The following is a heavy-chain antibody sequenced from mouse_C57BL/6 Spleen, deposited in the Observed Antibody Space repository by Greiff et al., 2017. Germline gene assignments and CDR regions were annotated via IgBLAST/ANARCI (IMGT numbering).Heavy chain of an antibody. CDR3: ASYYGSSPYYFDY. CDR2: IYPGDGDT. CDR1: GYAFSSSW. D-gene: IGHD1-1*01. V-gene: IGHV1-82*01. J-gene: IGHJ2*01. Sequence: VQLQQSGPELVKPGASVKISCKASGYAFSSSWMNWVKQRPGKGLEWIGRIYPGDGDTNYNGKFKGKATLTADKSSSTAYMQLSTLTSEDSAVYICASYYGSSPYYFDYWGQGTTLTVSS.